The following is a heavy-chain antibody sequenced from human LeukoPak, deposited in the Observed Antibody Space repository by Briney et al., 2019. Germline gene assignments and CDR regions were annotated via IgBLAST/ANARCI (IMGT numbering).Heavy chain of an antibody. D-gene: IGHD3-3*01. CDR2: ISGSGGST. CDR1: GFTFSSYA. V-gene: IGHV3-23*01. J-gene: IGHJ4*02. CDR3: AKDSRTIFGVVIAQSPPFDY. Sequence: GGSLRLSCAASGFTFSSYAMSWVRQAPGKGLEWVSAISGSGGSTYYADSVKGRFTISRDNSKNTLYLQMNSLRAEDTAVYYCAKDSRTIFGVVIAQSPPFDYWGQGTLVTVSS.